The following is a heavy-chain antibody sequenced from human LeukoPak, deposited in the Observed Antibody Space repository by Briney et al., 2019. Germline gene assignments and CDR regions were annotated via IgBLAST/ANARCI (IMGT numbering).Heavy chain of an antibody. CDR2: INHSGST. V-gene: IGHV4-34*01. CDR1: GGSFSGYY. CDR3: ARGNY. Sequence: SGALSLTCAVYGGSFSGYYWSWIRQPPGKGLEWIGEINHSGSTNYNPSLKSRVTISVDTSKNQFSLKLSSVTAADTAVYYCARGNYWGQGTLVTVSS. J-gene: IGHJ4*02.